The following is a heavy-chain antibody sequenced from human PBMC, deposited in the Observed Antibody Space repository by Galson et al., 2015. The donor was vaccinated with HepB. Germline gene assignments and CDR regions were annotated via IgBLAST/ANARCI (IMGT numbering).Heavy chain of an antibody. CDR2: ISNSGSST. Sequence: SLRLSCAASGFTFNIYAMSWVRRAPGKGLEWVSYISNSGSSTYYADSVKGRFTISRDNAKDSLYLQVNSLRDEDTAVYYCARDEISGMSGQAFDIWGQGTMVTVSS. J-gene: IGHJ3*02. CDR3: ARDEISGMSGQAFDI. CDR1: GFTFNIYA. V-gene: IGHV3-48*02. D-gene: IGHD1-20*01.